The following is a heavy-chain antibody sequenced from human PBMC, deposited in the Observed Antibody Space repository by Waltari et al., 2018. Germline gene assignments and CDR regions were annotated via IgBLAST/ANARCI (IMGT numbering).Heavy chain of an antibody. CDR3: AKATSGYFYTYGFDF. J-gene: IGHJ4*02. V-gene: IGHV3-23*01. CDR1: GFSFSSYV. CDR2: ISNRSGAT. Sequence: EVQLLECRGGLVQTGGSLRLSCAASGFSFSSYVMSRVRQSPGKGLEWVSGISNRSGATHYAYSVTGRFRISRDNAKYTFFLQMNSLRVEDTAVYYCAKATSGYFYTYGFDFWGQGILVTVSS. D-gene: IGHD5-18*01.